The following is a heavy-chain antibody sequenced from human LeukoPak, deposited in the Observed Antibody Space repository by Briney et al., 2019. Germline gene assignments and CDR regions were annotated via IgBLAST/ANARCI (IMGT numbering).Heavy chain of an antibody. CDR3: AKLLRSWYFFDY. CDR1: GFTFSSYA. D-gene: IGHD6-13*01. V-gene: IGHV3-23*01. J-gene: IGHJ4*02. Sequence: GGSLRLSCAASGFTFSSYAMNWVRQAPGKGLEWVSSIGTSGVNIYYADSVKGRFTISRDNSKNTLYLQMNSLRAEDTATYYCAKLLRSWYFFDYWGQGALVTVSS. CDR2: IGTSGVNI.